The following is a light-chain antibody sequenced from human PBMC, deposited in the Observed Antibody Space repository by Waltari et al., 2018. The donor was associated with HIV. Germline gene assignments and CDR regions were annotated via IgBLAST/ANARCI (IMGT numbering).Light chain of an antibody. V-gene: IGLV1-40*01. CDR2: ATI. CDR1: SSNIGAGID. CDR3: QSYDSSLSSYV. J-gene: IGLJ1*01. Sequence: QSVLTQPPSVSGAPEQRVTIYSTRSSSNIGAGIDLNLYQQLPGIAPKLLIYATINRHSGVPDRFSGSKSGTSASLAITGLQAEDEADYYCQSYDSSLSSYVFASGTRVTVL.